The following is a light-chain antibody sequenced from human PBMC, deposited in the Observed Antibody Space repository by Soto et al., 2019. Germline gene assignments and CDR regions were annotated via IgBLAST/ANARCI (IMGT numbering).Light chain of an antibody. J-gene: IGKJ3*01. Sequence: EIVMTQSPATVSVSPGERATLSFRASQSVSGNLAWYQQKPGEAPRLLNYAASTRATGIPASFSGSGSGTDFTLTISSLQSADFAVYYCEEYNNWPPITVGPGTKVDIK. V-gene: IGKV3-15*01. CDR1: QSVSGN. CDR2: AAS. CDR3: EEYNNWPPIT.